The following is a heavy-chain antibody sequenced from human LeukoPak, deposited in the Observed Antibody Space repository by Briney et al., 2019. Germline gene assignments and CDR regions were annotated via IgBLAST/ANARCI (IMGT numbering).Heavy chain of an antibody. V-gene: IGHV3-9*03. CDR2: ISWDGGNT. CDR1: GFSFRDYA. CDR3: AKAITIAEEYFDL. J-gene: IGHJ2*01. Sequence: GGSLRLSCAAYGFSFRDYAMHWVRQAPGKGLEWVSGISWDGGNTGYADSVKGRFSISRDNAKNSLYLQMNSLSAEDMAFYYCAKAITIAEEYFDLWGRGTLVTVSS. D-gene: IGHD1-14*01.